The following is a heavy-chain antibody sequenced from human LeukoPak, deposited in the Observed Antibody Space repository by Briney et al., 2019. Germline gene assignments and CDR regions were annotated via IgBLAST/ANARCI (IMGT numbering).Heavy chain of an antibody. CDR1: GFTFSSYG. Sequence: GGSLRLSCAASGFTFSSYGIHWVRQAPGKGLEWVAFIRYDGSNKYYADSVKGRFTISRDNSKNTVYVYMNSLRADDTAVYYCVRESGFGELFPFVFDIWGQGTMVTVSS. J-gene: IGHJ3*02. D-gene: IGHD3-10*01. V-gene: IGHV3-30*02. CDR2: IRYDGSNK. CDR3: VRESGFGELFPFVFDI.